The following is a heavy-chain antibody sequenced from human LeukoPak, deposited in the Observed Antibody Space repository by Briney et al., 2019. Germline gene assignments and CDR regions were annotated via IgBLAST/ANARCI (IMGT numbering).Heavy chain of an antibody. CDR2: INHSGST. J-gene: IGHJ2*01. V-gene: IGHV4-34*01. Sequence: PSETLSLTCAVYGGSFSGYYWSWIRQPPGKGLEWIGEINHSGSTNYNPSLKSRVTISVDTSKNQFSLKPSSVTAADTAVYYCARGRGGLPGGRSLDRWGRGTLVTVSS. CDR3: ARGRGGLPGGRSLDR. D-gene: IGHD2-15*01. CDR1: GGSFSGYY.